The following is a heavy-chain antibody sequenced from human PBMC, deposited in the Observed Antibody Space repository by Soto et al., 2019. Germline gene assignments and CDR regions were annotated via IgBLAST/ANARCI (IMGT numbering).Heavy chain of an antibody. Sequence: QVQLVQSGAEVKKPGASVKVSCKASGYTFTSYDINWVRQATGQGLEWMGWMNPNSGNTGYAQKFQGRVTMTRNTSISTAYMELSSLRAADTAVYYCARSTGVAGPYYYSYGMDVWGQGTTVTVSS. D-gene: IGHD6-19*01. CDR3: ARSTGVAGPYYYSYGMDV. J-gene: IGHJ6*02. CDR2: MNPNSGNT. V-gene: IGHV1-8*01. CDR1: GYTFTSYD.